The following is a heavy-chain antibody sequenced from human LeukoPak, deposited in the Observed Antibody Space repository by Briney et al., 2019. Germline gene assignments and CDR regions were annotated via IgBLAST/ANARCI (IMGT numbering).Heavy chain of an antibody. J-gene: IGHJ6*02. D-gene: IGHD5-18*01. V-gene: IGHV1-69*01. CDR3: ARVGVGYSYGYDYYYGMDV. CDR2: IIPIFGTA. Sequence: GSSVKVSCKASGGTFSSYAISWVRQAPGQGLEWMGGIIPIFGTANYAQKFQGRVTITADESTSTAYMELSSLRSEDTAVYYCARVGVGYSYGYDYYYGMDVWGQGTTVIVSS. CDR1: GGTFSSYA.